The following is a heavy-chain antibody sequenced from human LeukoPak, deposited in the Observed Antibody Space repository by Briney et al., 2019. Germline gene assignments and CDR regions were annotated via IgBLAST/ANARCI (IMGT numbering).Heavy chain of an antibody. V-gene: IGHV1-18*01. CDR2: ISAYNGNP. CDR1: RYTFTSYG. J-gene: IGHJ4*02. Sequence: ASEPVSYKPSRYTFTSYGLRWVRPAPGHGLAWMGWISAYNGNPNYAQKPQGRVTITTDTSTSTAYLELRSLGSDDTALYYCAKDFPPRYSSGWTSFDYWGQGTLVTVSS. CDR3: AKDFPPRYSSGWTSFDY. D-gene: IGHD6-19*01.